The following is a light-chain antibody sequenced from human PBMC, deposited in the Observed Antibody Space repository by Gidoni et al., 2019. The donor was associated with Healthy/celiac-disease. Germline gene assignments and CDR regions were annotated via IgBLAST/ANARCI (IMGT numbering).Light chain of an antibody. J-gene: IGLJ2*01. Sequence: GSPGQSITISCTGTSSDVGGYNYVSWYQQHPGKAPKLMIYDVSNRPSGVSNRFSGSKSGNTASLTISGLQAEDEADYYCSSYTSSSTVFGGGTKLTVL. CDR3: SSYTSSSTV. V-gene: IGLV2-14*03. CDR1: SSDVGGYNY. CDR2: DVS.